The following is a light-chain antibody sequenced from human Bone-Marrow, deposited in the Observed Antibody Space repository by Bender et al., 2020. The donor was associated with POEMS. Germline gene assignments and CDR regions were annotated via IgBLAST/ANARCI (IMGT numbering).Light chain of an antibody. CDR3: CSYAGSYSFV. Sequence: QSALTQPRSVSGSPGQSVTISCTGTSSDVGGYNYVSWFQQYPGKVPKLMIYDVTKRPSGVPDRFSGSKSGNTASLTISGLQAEDEADYYCCSYAGSYSFVFGSGTQVTVL. CDR2: DVT. J-gene: IGLJ1*01. CDR1: SSDVGGYNY. V-gene: IGLV2-11*01.